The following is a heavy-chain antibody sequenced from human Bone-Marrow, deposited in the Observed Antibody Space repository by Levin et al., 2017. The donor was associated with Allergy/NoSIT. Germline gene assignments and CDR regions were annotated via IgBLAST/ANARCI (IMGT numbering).Heavy chain of an antibody. Sequence: SQTLSLTCDISGDIVSSTSAAWNWIRQSPSRGLEWLGRTYYRSKWYNDYAISVESRITINPDTSKNHFSLQLNSVTPEDTAVYYCARTTTESSGIDYWGQGTLVTVSS. V-gene: IGHV6-1*01. CDR3: ARTTTESSGIDY. CDR1: GDIVSSTSAA. J-gene: IGHJ4*02. CDR2: TYYRSKWYN. D-gene: IGHD3-22*01.